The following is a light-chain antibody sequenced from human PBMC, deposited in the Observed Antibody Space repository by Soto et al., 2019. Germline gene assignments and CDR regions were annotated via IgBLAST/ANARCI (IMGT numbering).Light chain of an antibody. CDR1: QSVGSS. CDR2: GAS. Sequence: EIVLTQSPGTLSLSPGERATLSCRASQSVGSSLSWYQQKPGQAPRLLFYGASSRATAIPDRFSGSGFGTDFTLTISSLEPEDFAVYYCQQRSSWPPALSFGGGTKV. CDR3: QQRSSWPPALS. V-gene: IGKV3-11*01. J-gene: IGKJ4*01.